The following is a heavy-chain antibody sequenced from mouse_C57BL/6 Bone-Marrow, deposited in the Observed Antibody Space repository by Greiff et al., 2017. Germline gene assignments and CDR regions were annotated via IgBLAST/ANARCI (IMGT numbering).Heavy chain of an antibody. J-gene: IGHJ3*01. Sequence: VQLQQPGAELVKPGASVKMSCKASGYTFTSYWITWVKQRPGQGLEWIGDIYPGSGSTNYNEKFKSKATLTVDTPSSTAYMQLSSLTSEDSAVYYCAREKENYDGWFAYWGQGTLVTVSA. CDR3: AREKENYDGWFAY. V-gene: IGHV1-55*01. CDR1: GYTFTSYW. CDR2: IYPGSGST. D-gene: IGHD2-4*01.